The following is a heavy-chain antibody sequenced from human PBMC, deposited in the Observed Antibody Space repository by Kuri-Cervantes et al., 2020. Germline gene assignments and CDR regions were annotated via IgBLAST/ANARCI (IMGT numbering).Heavy chain of an antibody. CDR3: ARDDRRNWFDP. D-gene: IGHD3-22*01. Sequence: SCTVSGGSISSGDYYWSWIRQPPGKGLGWIGYIYHSGSTYYNPSLKSRVTISVDTSKNQFSLKLSSVTAADTAVYYRARDDRRNWFDPWGQGTLVTVSS. CDR1: GGSISSGDYY. J-gene: IGHJ5*02. CDR2: IYHSGST. V-gene: IGHV4-31*02.